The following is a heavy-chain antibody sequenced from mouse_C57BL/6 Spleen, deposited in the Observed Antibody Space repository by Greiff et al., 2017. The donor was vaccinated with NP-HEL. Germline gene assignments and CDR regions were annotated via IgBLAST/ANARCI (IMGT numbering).Heavy chain of an antibody. CDR1: GYAFSSSW. J-gene: IGHJ2*01. CDR2: IYPGDGDT. V-gene: IGHV1-82*01. Sequence: QVQLQQSGPELVKPGASVKISCKASGYAFSSSWMNWVKQRPGKGLEWIGRIYPGDGDTNYNGKFKGKATLTADKSSSTAYMQLSSLTSEDSAVYFCARSYYGNYGFDYWGQGTTLTVSS. CDR3: ARSYYGNYGFDY. D-gene: IGHD2-10*01.